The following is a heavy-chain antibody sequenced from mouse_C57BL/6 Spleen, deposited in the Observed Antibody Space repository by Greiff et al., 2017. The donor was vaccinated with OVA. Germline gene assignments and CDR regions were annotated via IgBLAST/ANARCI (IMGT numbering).Heavy chain of an antibody. D-gene: IGHD1-1*01. CDR2: IDPEDGET. CDR3: ARSLGSSDWYFDV. J-gene: IGHJ1*03. CDR1: GFNIKDYY. V-gene: IGHV14-2*01. Sequence: EVKLVESGAELVKPGASVKLSCTASGFNIKDYYMHWVKQRTEQGLEWIGRIDPEDGETKYAPKFQGKATITADTSSNTAYLQLSSLTSEDTAVYYCARSLGSSDWYFDVWGTGTTVTVSS.